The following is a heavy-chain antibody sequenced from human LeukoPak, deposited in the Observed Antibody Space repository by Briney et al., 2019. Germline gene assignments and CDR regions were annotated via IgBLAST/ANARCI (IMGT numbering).Heavy chain of an antibody. V-gene: IGHV4-34*01. CDR1: GGSFSGYY. Sequence: SETLSLTCAVYGGSFSGYYWSWIRQPPGKGLEWIGEINHSGSTNYNPSLKSRVTISVDTSKNQFSLKLSSVTAADAAVYYCARALRLGYCSGGSCYRYPPGFDYWGQGTLVTVSS. J-gene: IGHJ4*02. D-gene: IGHD2-15*01. CDR3: ARALRLGYCSGGSCYRYPPGFDY. CDR2: INHSGST.